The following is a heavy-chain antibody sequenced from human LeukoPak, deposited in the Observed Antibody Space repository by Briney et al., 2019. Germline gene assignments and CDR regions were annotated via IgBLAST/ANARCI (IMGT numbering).Heavy chain of an antibody. V-gene: IGHV4-59*08. D-gene: IGHD6-13*01. CDR2: VSSSGGT. CDR1: GGSVTRHY. Sequence: KPSETLSLTCTVSGGSVTRHYWSWIRLPPENRLEWIGFVSSSGGTNYHPSLESRLTMSLDTSKNQVPLSLSSVTAADTAVYYCARQLRSGSSWYFDHWGQGTLVTVSS. CDR3: ARQLRSGSSWYFDH. J-gene: IGHJ4*02.